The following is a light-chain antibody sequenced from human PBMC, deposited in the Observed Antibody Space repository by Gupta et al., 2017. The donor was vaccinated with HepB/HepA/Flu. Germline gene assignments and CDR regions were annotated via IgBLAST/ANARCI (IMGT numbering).Light chain of an antibody. J-gene: IGKJ1*01. CDR1: QNLLYSSNNKNY. Sequence: DIVMTQSPDSLAVSLGERATIDCKSSQNLLYSSNNKNYLAWYQQKPGQPPRLLIYWASTRESGVPDRFRGSGSGTDFTLTISSRQAEDVAVYYCQQYYSSLWTFGRGTKVEIK. CDR2: WAS. V-gene: IGKV4-1*01. CDR3: QQYYSSLWT.